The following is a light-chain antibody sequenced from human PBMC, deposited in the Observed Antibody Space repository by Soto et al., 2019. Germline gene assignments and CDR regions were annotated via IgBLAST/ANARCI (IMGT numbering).Light chain of an antibody. V-gene: IGKV3-15*01. Sequence: ETVMTQSPATLSESPGERATLSCRASQSVRSSLAWYQQKPGQAPRLLIYGASTRATGIPARFSGSGSGTEFTLTISSLQSEDFAVYYCQQYNNWPWTFGQGTKVEIK. CDR2: GAS. J-gene: IGKJ1*01. CDR3: QQYNNWPWT. CDR1: QSVRSS.